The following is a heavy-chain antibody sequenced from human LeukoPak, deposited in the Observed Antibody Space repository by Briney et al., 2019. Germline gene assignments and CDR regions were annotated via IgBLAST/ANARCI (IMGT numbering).Heavy chain of an antibody. Sequence: SQTLSLTCTVSGGSISSGDYYWSWIRQPPGKGLEWIGYIYYSGSTYYNPSLKSRVTISVDTSKNQFSLKLTSLTAADTAVYYCARGEGYAFLFDYWGQGTLVTVSS. D-gene: IGHD2-8*01. CDR1: GGSISSGDYY. V-gene: IGHV4-30-4*01. CDR2: IYYSGST. CDR3: ARGEGYAFLFDY. J-gene: IGHJ4*02.